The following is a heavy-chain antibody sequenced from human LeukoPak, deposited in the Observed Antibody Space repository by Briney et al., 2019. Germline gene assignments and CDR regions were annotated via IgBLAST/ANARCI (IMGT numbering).Heavy chain of an antibody. CDR3: AREATAPRPFSTDYYYYMDV. CDR2: IYSGGST. D-gene: IGHD6-6*01. V-gene: IGHV3-66*02. Sequence: GGSLRLSCSASGITVSRNHMSWVRQAPGKGLEWVSGIYSGGSTFDADSVKGRFTSSRDTSKNTFYLQMDSLRVEDTAVYYCAREATAPRPFSTDYYYYMDVWGKGTTVTVSS. CDR1: GITVSRNH. J-gene: IGHJ6*03.